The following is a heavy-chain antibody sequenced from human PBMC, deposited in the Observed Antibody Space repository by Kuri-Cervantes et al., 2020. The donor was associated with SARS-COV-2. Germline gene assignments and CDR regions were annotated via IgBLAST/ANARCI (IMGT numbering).Heavy chain of an antibody. Sequence: GGSLRLSCAASGFTFSSYDMHWVRQATGKGLEWVSAIGTASDTYYPGSVKGRFTISRENAKNSLYLQMNSLRAGDTAVYYCARDDCSSTSCYIGTGINAFDIWGQGTMVTVSS. CDR2: IGTASDT. D-gene: IGHD2-2*02. J-gene: IGHJ3*02. CDR3: ARDDCSSTSCYIGTGINAFDI. CDR1: GFTFSSYD. V-gene: IGHV3-13*01.